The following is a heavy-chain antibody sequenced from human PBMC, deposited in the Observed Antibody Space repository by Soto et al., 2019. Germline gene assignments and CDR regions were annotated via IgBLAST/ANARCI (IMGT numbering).Heavy chain of an antibody. Sequence: GASVNVSCKXSGYTFTGFYIHWVRQAPGQGLEWMGWVSPNSGGTGYAPRFQGRVTMTRDTSVTSVYMELSSLRSDDTAVYYCARANSGDDDEFDYWGQGTPVTVSS. CDR2: VSPNSGGT. CDR3: ARANSGDDDEFDY. J-gene: IGHJ4*02. D-gene: IGHD5-12*01. CDR1: GYTFTGFY. V-gene: IGHV1-2*02.